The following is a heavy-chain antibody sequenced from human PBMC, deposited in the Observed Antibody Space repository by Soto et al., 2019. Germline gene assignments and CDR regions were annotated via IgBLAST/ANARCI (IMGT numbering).Heavy chain of an antibody. CDR3: AREENCSDGICYSEYFQR. CDR2: VNPSGGST. J-gene: IGHJ1*01. D-gene: IGHD2-15*01. CDR1: GYIFTAYS. V-gene: IGHV1-46*01. Sequence: QVQLEQSGAEVKKPGASVKVSCKASGYIFTAYSMHWVRRAPGQGLQWMGVVNPSGGSTNYAQKFQGRITLPRDTSRNTFYMDLSSLTSEDTAVYYCAREENCSDGICYSEYFQRWGQGTLVTVSS.